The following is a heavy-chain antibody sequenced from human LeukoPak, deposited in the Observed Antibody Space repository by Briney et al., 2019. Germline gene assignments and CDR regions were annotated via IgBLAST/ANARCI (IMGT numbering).Heavy chain of an antibody. Sequence: PSETLSLTCTVSGGSVSSSIYYWGWIRQTPGKGLEWIGEMSPSGSSNYNPSLKSRVTISVDTSKNQFSLKLRSVTAADTAVYYCARGRQDVNMILVVMAGVSYYLDVWSKGTTVTVS. J-gene: IGHJ6*03. D-gene: IGHD3-22*01. CDR1: GGSVSSSIYY. V-gene: IGHV4-39*07. CDR2: MSPSGSS. CDR3: ARGRQDVNMILVVMAGVSYYLDV.